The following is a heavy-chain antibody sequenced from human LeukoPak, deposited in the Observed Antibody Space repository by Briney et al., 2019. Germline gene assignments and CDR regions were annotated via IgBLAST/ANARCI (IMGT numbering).Heavy chain of an antibody. Sequence: GESLKISCKGSGYSFTSYWIGRVRQMPGKGLEWMGIIYPGDSDTRYSPSFQGQVTISVDKSISTAYLQWSSLKAPDTAMYYCARHEPHSGYDLYYFDYWGQGTLVTVSS. V-gene: IGHV5-51*01. D-gene: IGHD5-12*01. CDR1: GYSFTSYW. CDR2: IYPGDSDT. J-gene: IGHJ4*02. CDR3: ARHEPHSGYDLYYFDY.